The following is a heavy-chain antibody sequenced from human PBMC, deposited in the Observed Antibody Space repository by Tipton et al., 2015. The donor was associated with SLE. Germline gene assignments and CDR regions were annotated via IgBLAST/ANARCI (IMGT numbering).Heavy chain of an antibody. D-gene: IGHD2-21*01. V-gene: IGHV4-39*07. Sequence: TLSLTCSVSGVSIRSSHYYWVWIRQIPGKGLEWIGGIFFTGRTYYTPSLDSRVAVSLDTSKNLFSLKLTSMTAADTAVYYCASPYCGPDCVGFDYWGQGIRVTVSS. CDR2: IFFTGRT. J-gene: IGHJ4*02. CDR1: GVSIRSSHYY. CDR3: ASPYCGPDCVGFDY.